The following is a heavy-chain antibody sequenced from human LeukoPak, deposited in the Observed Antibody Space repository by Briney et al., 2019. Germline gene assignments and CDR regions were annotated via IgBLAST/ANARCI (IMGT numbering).Heavy chain of an antibody. CDR3: AKGMVRGVILKGFDY. CDR1: GFTFSSYG. J-gene: IGHJ4*02. CDR2: ISGSGGST. Sequence: GGTLRLSCAASGFTFSSYGMSWVRQAPGKGLEWVSAISGSGGSTYYADSVKGRFTISRDNSKNTLYLQMNSLRAEDTAVYYCAKGMVRGVILKGFDYWGQGTLVTVSS. V-gene: IGHV3-23*01. D-gene: IGHD3-10*01.